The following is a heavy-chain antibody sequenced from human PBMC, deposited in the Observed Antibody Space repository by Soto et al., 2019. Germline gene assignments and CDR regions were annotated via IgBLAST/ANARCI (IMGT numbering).Heavy chain of an antibody. D-gene: IGHD3-9*01. CDR1: GFTFSSYA. CDR2: ISGSGGST. CDR3: AQNDILTGPFNYFDY. J-gene: IGHJ4*02. Sequence: PGGSLRLSCAASGFTFSSYAMSWVRQAPGKGLEWVSAISGSGGSTYYADSVKGRFTISRDNSKNTLYLQMNSLRAEDTAVYYCAQNDILTGPFNYFDYWGQGTLVTVSS. V-gene: IGHV3-23*01.